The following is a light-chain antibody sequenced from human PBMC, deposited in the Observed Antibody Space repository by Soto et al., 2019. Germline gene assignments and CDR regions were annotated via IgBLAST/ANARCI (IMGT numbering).Light chain of an antibody. CDR1: SSDVGSYNL. CDR2: EAT. CDR3: CSHSGSVTYVV. J-gene: IGLJ3*02. V-gene: IGLV2-23*01. Sequence: QSALTQRASVSGSPGQWITISCTGTSSDVGSYNLVSWYQQHPDKAPKLIIYEATKRPSGVSSRFSGSKSGNTASLTISGLQPDDEADYYGCSHSGSVTYVVFGAGTQLTVL.